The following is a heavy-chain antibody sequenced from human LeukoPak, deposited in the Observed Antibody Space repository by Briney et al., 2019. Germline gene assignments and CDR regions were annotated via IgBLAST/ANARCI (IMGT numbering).Heavy chain of an antibody. CDR1: GGSISSYY. D-gene: IGHD4-17*01. CDR2: IYYSGST. CDR3: ARRTDGDYAISWFDP. J-gene: IGHJ5*02. V-gene: IGHV4-59*08. Sequence: PSETLSLTCTVSGGSISSYYWSWIRQPPGKRLEWIGYIYYSGSTNYNPSLKSRVTISVDTSKNQFSLKLSSVTAADTAVYYCARRTDGDYAISWFDPWGQGTLVTVSS.